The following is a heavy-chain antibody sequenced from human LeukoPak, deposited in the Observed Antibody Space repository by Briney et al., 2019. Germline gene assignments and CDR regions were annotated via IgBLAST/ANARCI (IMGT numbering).Heavy chain of an antibody. J-gene: IGHJ6*03. V-gene: IGHV4-39*01. CDR2: IYYSGST. CDR1: GGSISSSSYY. Sequence: SETLSLTCTVSGGSISSSSYYWDWIRQPRGKGLEWIGSIYYSGSTYYNPSLKSRVTISVDTSKNQFSLKLSSVTAADTAVYYCASMTTVSNYYYYYMDVWGKGTTVTVSS. D-gene: IGHD4-11*01. CDR3: ASMTTVSNYYYYYMDV.